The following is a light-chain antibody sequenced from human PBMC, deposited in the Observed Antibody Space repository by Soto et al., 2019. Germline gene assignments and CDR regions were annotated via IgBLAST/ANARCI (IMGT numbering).Light chain of an antibody. V-gene: IGLV2-14*01. Sequence: QSALTQPASMSGSPGQSITISCTGTSSDVGGYNYVSWYQQHPGKAPKLMIYEVSNRPAGVSNLFSGSKSGNTASLTISGLQAEDEGDYYCCSYGSSRTVVFGGGTKVTVL. J-gene: IGLJ2*01. CDR1: SSDVGGYNY. CDR3: CSYGSSRTVV. CDR2: EVS.